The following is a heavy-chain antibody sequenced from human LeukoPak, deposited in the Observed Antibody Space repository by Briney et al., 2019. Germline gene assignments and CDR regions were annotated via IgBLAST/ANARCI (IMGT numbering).Heavy chain of an antibody. CDR2: INHSGSA. Sequence: SETLSLTCAVYGGSFSRYYWTWIRQPPGKGLEWIGEINHSGSANYNPSLKSRVTISVDASKSQFSLKLRSVTAADTAVYYCARDSGTTGEVKFDPWGQGTLVTVSS. J-gene: IGHJ5*02. CDR1: GGSFSRYY. CDR3: ARDSGTTGEVKFDP. V-gene: IGHV4-34*01. D-gene: IGHD3-10*01.